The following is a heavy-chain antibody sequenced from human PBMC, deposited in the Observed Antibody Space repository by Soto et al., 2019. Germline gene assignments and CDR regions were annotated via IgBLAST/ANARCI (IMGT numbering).Heavy chain of an antibody. Sequence: QVQLVQSGAEVKKPGASVKVSCKASGYTFTSYGISWVRQAPGQGLEWMGWSSAYNGNTNYAQKLQGRVTMTRDTTTSRAYMELRSLRSDEPAVYYCAAEPRVQLERLGGRWDWFDPWGQGTLVTVSS. CDR1: GYTFTSYG. D-gene: IGHD1-1*01. CDR2: SSAYNGNT. CDR3: AAEPRVQLERLGGRWDWFDP. V-gene: IGHV1-18*01. J-gene: IGHJ5*02.